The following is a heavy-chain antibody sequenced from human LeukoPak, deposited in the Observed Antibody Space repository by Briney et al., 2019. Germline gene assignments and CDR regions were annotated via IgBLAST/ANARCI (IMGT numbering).Heavy chain of an antibody. J-gene: IGHJ3*02. CDR3: AHIFMVLPGARTFDI. Sequence: SGPTLVKPTQTLTLTCTFSGFSLSTSGVGVGWIRQPPGKALEWLALIYWNDDKRYSPSLKSRLTITKDTSKNQVVLTMTNMDPVDTATYYCAHIFMVLPGARTFDIWGQGTMVTVSS. CDR2: IYWNDDK. V-gene: IGHV2-5*01. CDR1: GFSLSTSGVG. D-gene: IGHD2-8*01.